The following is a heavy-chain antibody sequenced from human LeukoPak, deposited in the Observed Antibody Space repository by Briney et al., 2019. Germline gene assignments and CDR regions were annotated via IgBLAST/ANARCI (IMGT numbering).Heavy chain of an antibody. CDR2: IYHSGST. CDR1: GGSISSGGYY. D-gene: IGHD3-22*01. CDR3: ARSYYDSSGMDGGAFDY. Sequence: PSQTLSLTCTVSGGSISSGGYYWSWIRQPPGKGLEWIGYIYHSGSTYYNPSLKSRVTISVDRSKNQFSLKLSSVTAADTAVYYCARSYYDSSGMDGGAFDYWGQGTLVTVSS. J-gene: IGHJ4*02. V-gene: IGHV4-30-2*01.